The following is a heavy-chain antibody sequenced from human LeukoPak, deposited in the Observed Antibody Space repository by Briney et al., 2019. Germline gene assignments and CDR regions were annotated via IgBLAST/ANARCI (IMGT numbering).Heavy chain of an antibody. D-gene: IGHD2-2*01. Sequence: PSETLSLTCTVSGGSISSYYWSWIRQPAGKGLEWIGRIYISGSTKYNPSLKSRVTMSVDTSKNQFSLKLSSVTAADTAVYYCARDGGVVVPAAPAVFDIWGQGTMVTVSS. CDR1: GGSISSYY. CDR3: ARDGGVVVPAAPAVFDI. CDR2: IYISGST. V-gene: IGHV4-4*07. J-gene: IGHJ3*02.